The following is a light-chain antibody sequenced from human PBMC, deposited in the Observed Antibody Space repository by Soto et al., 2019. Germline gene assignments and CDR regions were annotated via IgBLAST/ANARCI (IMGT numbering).Light chain of an antibody. CDR2: DAS. V-gene: IGKV3-20*01. CDR3: QQYDSSPWT. CDR1: QSVSSY. Sequence: EIVMTQSPATLSVSPGERATLSCRASQSVSSYLAWSQQKPGQAPRLLIYDASNRATGIPARFSGSGSGTDFTLTISRLEPEDFAVYFCQQYDSSPWTFGQGTKVDIK. J-gene: IGKJ1*01.